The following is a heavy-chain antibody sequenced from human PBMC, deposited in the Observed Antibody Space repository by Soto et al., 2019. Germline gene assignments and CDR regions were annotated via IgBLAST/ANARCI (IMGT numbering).Heavy chain of an antibody. J-gene: IGHJ6*02. CDR3: VRENYYYGMDV. Sequence: EVQLVESGGTLVQPGGSLRLSCAACGFDASVNFMTWVRQAPGKGLEWVSAINNAFNTFYADSVTGRFTISRDNSKNTLYLQMNSLRVEDTAMYYCVRENYYYGMDVWGQGTAVTVSS. CDR2: INNAFNT. CDR1: GFDASVNF. V-gene: IGHV3-66*01.